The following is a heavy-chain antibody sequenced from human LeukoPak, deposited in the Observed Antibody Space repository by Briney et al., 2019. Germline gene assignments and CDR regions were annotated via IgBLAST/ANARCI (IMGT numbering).Heavy chain of an antibody. V-gene: IGHV4-39*01. Sequence: PSETLSLTCTVSGGSISSSSYYWGWIGQPPGKGLEWIGSIYYSGSTYYNPSLKSRVTISVDTSKNQFSLKLSSVTAADTAVYYCASGGRYCSSTSCYYFDYWGQGTLVTVSS. CDR3: ASGGRYCSSTSCYYFDY. CDR1: GGSISSSSYY. D-gene: IGHD2-2*01. J-gene: IGHJ4*02. CDR2: IYYSGST.